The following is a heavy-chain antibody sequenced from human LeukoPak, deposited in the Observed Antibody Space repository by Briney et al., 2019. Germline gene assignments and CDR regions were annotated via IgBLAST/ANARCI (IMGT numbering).Heavy chain of an antibody. CDR1: GFTFSSYW. CDR2: ISSDGSGT. J-gene: IGHJ5*02. D-gene: IGHD5-12*01. CDR3: VRTYDENPLGWFDP. Sequence: GGSLRLSCAVSGFTFSSYWMHWVRQAPGKGLVWVSRISSDGSGTSYADSVKGRFSISRDNAKNTLYLQMSSLRPDDTAVYYCVRTYDENPLGWFDPWGQGTLVTVSS. V-gene: IGHV3-74*01.